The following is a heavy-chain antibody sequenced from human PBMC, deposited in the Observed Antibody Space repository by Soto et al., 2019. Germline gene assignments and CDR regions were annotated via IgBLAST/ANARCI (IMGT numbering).Heavy chain of an antibody. J-gene: IGHJ6*02. D-gene: IGHD2-21*01. Sequence: ASVKVSCKASGYRFTSSGFGCVRQAPGQGLEWMGWISAYNGNTLYAQKFKGRVTMTTDTSTSTAYMELGSLRSDDTAVYYCATDPYCGSAPGCSALDAWGQGTTVTVSS. CDR3: ATDPYCGSAPGCSALDA. V-gene: IGHV1-18*04. CDR1: GYRFTSSG. CDR2: ISAYNGNT.